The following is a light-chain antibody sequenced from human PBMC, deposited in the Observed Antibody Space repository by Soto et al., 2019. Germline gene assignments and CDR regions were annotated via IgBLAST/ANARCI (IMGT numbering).Light chain of an antibody. J-gene: IGKJ1*01. CDR1: QSVSSN. CDR2: GAS. V-gene: IGKV3-15*01. CDR3: QQYNSYST. Sequence: EVVMTQSPATVSVSPGERATLSCRASQSVSSNLAWYRQKPGQAPRLLMYGASTRATSISDRFSGSGSGTEFTLTISSLQPDDFATYYCQQYNSYSTFGQGTKVDIK.